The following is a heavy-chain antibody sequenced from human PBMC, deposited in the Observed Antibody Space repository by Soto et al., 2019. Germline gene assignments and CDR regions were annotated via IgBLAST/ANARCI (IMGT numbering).Heavy chain of an antibody. CDR1: GFTFSSYG. CDR3: AKAPTRPTSFDF. D-gene: IGHD5-12*01. CDR2: ISYDGSNK. Sequence: GGSLRLSCAASGFTFSSYGMHWVRQAPGKGLEWVAVISYDGSNKYYADSVKGRFTISRDNSKNTLYLQMNSLRAEDTAVYYCAKAPTRPTSFDFWGQGLLVTVSS. J-gene: IGHJ4*02. V-gene: IGHV3-30*18.